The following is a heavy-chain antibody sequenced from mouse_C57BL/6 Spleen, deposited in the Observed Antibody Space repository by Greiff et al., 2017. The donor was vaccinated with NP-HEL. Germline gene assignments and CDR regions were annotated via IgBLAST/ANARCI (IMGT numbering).Heavy chain of an antibody. J-gene: IGHJ2*01. CDR2: ISDGGSYT. V-gene: IGHV5-4*01. CDR3: ERDLDYDDERAHFDY. CDR1: GFTFSSYA. Sequence: DVHLVESGGGLVKPGGSLKLSCAASGFTFSSYAMSWVRQTPEKRLEWVATISDGGSYTYYPDNVKGRFTISRDNAKNNLYLQMSQLKSEDTAMYYCERDLDYDDERAHFDYWGQGTTLTVSS. D-gene: IGHD2-4*01.